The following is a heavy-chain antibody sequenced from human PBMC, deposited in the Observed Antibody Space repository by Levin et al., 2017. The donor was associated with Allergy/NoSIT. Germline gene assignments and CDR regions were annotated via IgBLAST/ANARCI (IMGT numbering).Heavy chain of an antibody. Sequence: GESLKISCKASGYTFTSYGINWVRQAPGQGLEWMGWISAFNGNTNYAQKFQVRVTMTTDTSTGTAYMDLRSLRSDDTAVYYCARAPPIAAALADIWGQGTLVTVSS. J-gene: IGHJ3*02. D-gene: IGHD6-13*01. V-gene: IGHV1-18*01. CDR3: ARAPPIAAALADI. CDR2: ISAFNGNT. CDR1: GYTFTSYG.